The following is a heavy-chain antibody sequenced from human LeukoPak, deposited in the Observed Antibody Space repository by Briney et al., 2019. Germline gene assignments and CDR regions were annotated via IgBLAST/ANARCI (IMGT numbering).Heavy chain of an antibody. Sequence: PSETLSLTCTVSGGSSSSYYWSWIRQPPGKGLEWIGYIYYSGSTNYNPSLKSRVNISVDTSNNQFSLKLNSVTAAATAVYYCATYLPLRSGHSYYFDYWGQGTLVTVSS. CDR1: GGSSSSYY. V-gene: IGHV4-59*01. CDR3: ATYLPLRSGHSYYFDY. CDR2: IYYSGST. J-gene: IGHJ4*02. D-gene: IGHD3-22*01.